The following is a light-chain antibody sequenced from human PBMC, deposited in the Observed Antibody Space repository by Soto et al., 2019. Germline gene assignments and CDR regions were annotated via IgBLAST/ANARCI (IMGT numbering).Light chain of an antibody. J-gene: IGKJ4*01. V-gene: IGKV3-20*01. Sequence: EFVLTQSPGTLSVSPGERATLSCRASQSVNSNLAWYQQKPGQAPRLLIYGASSRATGIPDRFSGSGSGTDFTLTSSRLEPEDFAVYYCQQYGSSPLTFGGGTKVDIK. CDR2: GAS. CDR3: QQYGSSPLT. CDR1: QSVNSN.